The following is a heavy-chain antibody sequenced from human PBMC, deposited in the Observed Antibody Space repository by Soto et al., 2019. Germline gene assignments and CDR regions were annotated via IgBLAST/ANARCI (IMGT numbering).Heavy chain of an antibody. J-gene: IGHJ6*02. V-gene: IGHV1-2*04. Sequence: QVQLVQSGAEVKKPGASVKVSCKASGYTFTGYYMHWVRQAPGQGLEWMGWINPNSGGTNYAQKCQGWVTMTRDTSISTAYMELSRLRSDDTAVYYCARPYPYSSSPLRDYGMDVWGQGTTVTVSS. CDR1: GYTFTGYY. D-gene: IGHD6-6*01. CDR3: ARPYPYSSSPLRDYGMDV. CDR2: INPNSGGT.